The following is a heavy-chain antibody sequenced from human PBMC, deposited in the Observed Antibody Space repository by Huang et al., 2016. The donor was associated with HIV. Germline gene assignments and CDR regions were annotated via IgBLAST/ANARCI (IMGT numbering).Heavy chain of an antibody. J-gene: IGHJ6*03. V-gene: IGHV1-18*01. CDR2: ISGHNGDT. D-gene: IGHD5-12*01. Sequence: QVHLVQSGAEVKKPGASVKVSCQASGYTFTSYGVTWVRQAPGQGREWMGWISGHNGDTNYAQKFQGRATMTTDTSTGTAYMGLRSLRSDDTAVYYCARDGPSGFDRFDVVYYYYYLDVWGKGTTVTVSS. CDR3: ARDGPSGFDRFDVVYYYYYLDV. CDR1: GYTFTSYG.